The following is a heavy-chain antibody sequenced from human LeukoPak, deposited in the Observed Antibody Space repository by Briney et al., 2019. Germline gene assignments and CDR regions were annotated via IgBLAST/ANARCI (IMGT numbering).Heavy chain of an antibody. Sequence: PGGSLRLSCAASGFTSSSYSMNWVRQAPGKGLEWVSYISTGSSTIYYADSVKGRFTISRDNAKNSLYLQMNSLRAEDTAVYYCARVHAAYPFDYWGQGTLVTVSS. J-gene: IGHJ4*02. V-gene: IGHV3-48*01. CDR2: ISTGSSTI. D-gene: IGHD2-15*01. CDR1: GFTSSSYS. CDR3: ARVHAAYPFDY.